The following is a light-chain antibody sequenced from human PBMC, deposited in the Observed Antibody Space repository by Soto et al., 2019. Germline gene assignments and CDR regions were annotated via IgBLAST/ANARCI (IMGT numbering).Light chain of an antibody. CDR1: QSIRNY. J-gene: IGKJ4*01. Sequence: EIVLTQSPATLSLSQGERATLSCRASQSIRNYLAWYQQKPGQAPRLLIYDASNRATGIPARFSGSGSGTDFILPISSLEPEDSGVYYCQQRNDWVTFGGGTKVDIK. CDR3: QQRNDWVT. V-gene: IGKV3-11*01. CDR2: DAS.